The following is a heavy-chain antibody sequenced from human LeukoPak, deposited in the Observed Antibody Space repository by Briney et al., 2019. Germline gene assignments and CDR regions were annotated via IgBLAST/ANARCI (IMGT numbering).Heavy chain of an antibody. CDR3: ARGAYCSGGSCYDY. V-gene: IGHV1-69*13. Sequence: GASVKISCKASGYTFTSYVINWVRQAPGQGLEWMGGIIPIFGTANYAQKFQGRVTITADESTSTAYMELSSLRSEDTAVYYCARGAYCSGGSCYDYWGQGTLVTVSS. CDR2: IIPIFGTA. D-gene: IGHD2-15*01. J-gene: IGHJ4*02. CDR1: GYTFTSYV.